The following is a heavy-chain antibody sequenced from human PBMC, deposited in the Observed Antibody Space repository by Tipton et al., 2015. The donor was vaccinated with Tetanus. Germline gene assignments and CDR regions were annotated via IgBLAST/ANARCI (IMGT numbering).Heavy chain of an antibody. CDR2: IYGRGST. J-gene: IGHJ3*02. CDR1: GGSTHGFY. CDR3: ARWGDAAGSTNLYAFDI. D-gene: IGHD3-10*01. Sequence: TLSLTCTVSGGSTHGFYWTWIRQTAGKGLEWIGRIYGRGSTNYNPSLKSRVAMSMDTSRNQFSLKISSLTAADTAVYYCARWGDAAGSTNLYAFDIWGQGTMVSVSS. V-gene: IGHV4-4*07.